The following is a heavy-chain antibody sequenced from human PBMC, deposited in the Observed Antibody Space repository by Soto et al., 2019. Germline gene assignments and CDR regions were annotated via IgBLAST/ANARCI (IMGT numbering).Heavy chain of an antibody. V-gene: IGHV6-1*01. J-gene: IGHJ5*02. Sequence: SQTLSLTCVISGDSVSSNSAAWNWIRQSPSRGLEWLGRTYYRSKWYNDYAVSVKSRIIINPDTSKNQFSLQLNSVTPDDTAVNYCASATHSTGSYYHWGQGTLVTVSS. D-gene: IGHD1-26*01. CDR1: GDSVSSNSAA. CDR3: ASATHSTGSYYH. CDR2: TYYRSKWYN.